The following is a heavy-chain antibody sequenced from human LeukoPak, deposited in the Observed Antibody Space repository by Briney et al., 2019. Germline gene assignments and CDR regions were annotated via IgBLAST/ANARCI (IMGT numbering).Heavy chain of an antibody. V-gene: IGHV1-69*05. J-gene: IGHJ6*02. CDR2: IIPIFGTA. Sequence: SVKVSCKASGGTFSSYAISWVRQAPGQGLEWMGGIIPIFGTANYAQKFQGRVTITTDESTSTAYMELSSLRSEDTAVYYCASDYYDSSGYLSVWYYGMDVWGQGTTVTVSS. CDR1: GGTFSSYA. CDR3: ASDYYDSSGYLSVWYYGMDV. D-gene: IGHD3-22*01.